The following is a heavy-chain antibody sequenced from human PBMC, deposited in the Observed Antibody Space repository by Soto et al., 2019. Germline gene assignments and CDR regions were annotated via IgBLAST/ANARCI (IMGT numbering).Heavy chain of an antibody. CDR2: VNTMGGT. D-gene: IGHD3-16*01. Sequence: QVQLQESGPGLVEPSETLSLTCTVSGGSISSTSGTWTRSPPGKGLGWIGLVNTMGGTNYIPSLKSRVTMSVDTSKNQFSLNLRFVTAADTAVYFCAKDDSGAADIWGQGTMVTVS. J-gene: IGHJ3*02. CDR1: GGSISSTS. CDR3: AKDDSGAADI. V-gene: IGHV4-4*07.